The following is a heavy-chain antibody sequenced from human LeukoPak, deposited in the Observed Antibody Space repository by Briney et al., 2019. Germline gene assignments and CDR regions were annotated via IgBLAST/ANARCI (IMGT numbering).Heavy chain of an antibody. D-gene: IGHD2-2*01. Sequence: SETLSLTCTVSGYSISSGYYWGWIRQPPGKGLEWIGSIYHSGSTYYNPSLKSRVTISVDTSKNQFSLKLSSVTAADTAVYYCARDRSIVPAAEFDYWGQGTLVTVSS. J-gene: IGHJ4*02. V-gene: IGHV4-38-2*02. CDR1: GYSISSGYY. CDR3: ARDRSIVPAAEFDY. CDR2: IYHSGST.